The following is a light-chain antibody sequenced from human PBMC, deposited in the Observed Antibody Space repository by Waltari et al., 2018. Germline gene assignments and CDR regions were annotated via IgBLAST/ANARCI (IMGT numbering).Light chain of an antibody. CDR3: QQYYSSPIT. V-gene: IGKV4-1*01. CDR1: QTVLSSQTFSYSSNSKNY. J-gene: IGKJ5*01. CDR2: WAS. Sequence: DIVMTQSPDSLAVSLGERATIHCKSSQTVLSSQTFSYSSNSKNYLAWYQQKLGQPPKLDIYWASTRESGVPDRFSGSGSGTDFTLTISSLQAEDVAVYYCQQYYSSPITFGQGTRLEIK.